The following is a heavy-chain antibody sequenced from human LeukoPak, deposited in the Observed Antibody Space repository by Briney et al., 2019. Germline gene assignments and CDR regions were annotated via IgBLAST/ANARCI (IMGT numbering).Heavy chain of an antibody. CDR2: ISGSGGSK. Sequence: PGGSLRLSCAASGFTFSSYAMSWVRQAPGKGLEWVSLISGSGGSKYYADSVKGRFTISRDNSKKTMYLQMNSLRAEDTAVYCCAKGLGAVAGEAFDIWGQETTVTVSS. V-gene: IGHV3-23*01. CDR3: AKGLGAVAGEAFDI. CDR1: GFTFSSYA. D-gene: IGHD6-19*01. J-gene: IGHJ3*02.